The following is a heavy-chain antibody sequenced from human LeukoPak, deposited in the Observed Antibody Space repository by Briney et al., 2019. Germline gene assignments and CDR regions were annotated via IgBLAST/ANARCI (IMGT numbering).Heavy chain of an antibody. CDR2: IHYSGST. J-gene: IGHJ4*02. D-gene: IGHD2-15*01. V-gene: IGHV4-59*01. CDR3: ARSRSGGIDY. CDR1: GASISSYY. Sequence: PSETLSLTCTVSGASISSYYWSWIRQPPGKGLEWIGYIHYSGSTKYNPSLKSRVTISVDTSNNHFSLKLSSVTAADTAVYYCARSRSGGIDYWGQGTPVTVSS.